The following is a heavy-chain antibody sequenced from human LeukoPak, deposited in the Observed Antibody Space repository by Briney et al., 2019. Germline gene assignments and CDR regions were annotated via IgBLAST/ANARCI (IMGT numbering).Heavy chain of an antibody. CDR2: IYYSGST. CDR1: GGSISSSSYY. Sequence: PSETLSLTCTVSGGSISSSSYYWGWIRQPPGKGLEWIGSIYYSGSTYYNPSLKSRVTISVDTSKNQFSLKPSSVTAADTAVYYCARDKGWHYFDYWGQGTLVTVSS. D-gene: IGHD6-19*01. J-gene: IGHJ4*02. CDR3: ARDKGWHYFDY. V-gene: IGHV4-39*07.